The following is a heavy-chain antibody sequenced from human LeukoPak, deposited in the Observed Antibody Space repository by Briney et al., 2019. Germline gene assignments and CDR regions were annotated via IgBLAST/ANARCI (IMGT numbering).Heavy chain of an antibody. CDR2: IYTSGST. V-gene: IGHV4-61*02. CDR1: GGSISSGSYY. CDR3: AREMVVPAAAGWFDP. D-gene: IGHD2-2*01. Sequence: SETLSLTCTVSGGSISSGSYYWSWIRQPAAKGVEWIGRIYTSGSTNYNPSLKSRVTISVDTSKNQFSLKLSSVTAADTAVYYCAREMVVPAAAGWFDPWGQGTLVTVSS. J-gene: IGHJ5*02.